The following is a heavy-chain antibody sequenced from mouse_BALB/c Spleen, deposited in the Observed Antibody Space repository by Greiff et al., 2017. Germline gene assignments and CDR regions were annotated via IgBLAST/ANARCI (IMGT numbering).Heavy chain of an antibody. V-gene: IGHV1-87*01. CDR1: GYTFTSYW. J-gene: IGHJ3*01. CDR3: ARHDGYDGGFAY. D-gene: IGHD2-2*01. CDR2: IYPGDGDT. Sequence: QVQLQQSGAELARPGASVKLSCKASGYTFTSYWMQWVKQRPGQGLEWIGAIYPGDGDTRYTQKFKGKATLTADKSSSTAYMQLSSLASEDSAVYYCARHDGYDGGFAYWGQGTLVTVSA.